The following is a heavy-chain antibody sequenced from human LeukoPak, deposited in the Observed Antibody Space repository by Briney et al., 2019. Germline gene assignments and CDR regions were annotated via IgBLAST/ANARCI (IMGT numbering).Heavy chain of an antibody. CDR1: GFTFSDHW. V-gene: IGHV3-7*01. Sequence: GGSLKLSCEASGFTFSDHWMSWVRQAPGKGLEWVANIGPDGSFKFYADSMRGRFTTSRDNAKNSVFLQLDNLTPGDTAVYYCARAIDVADYWGQGTLVAVSS. D-gene: IGHD3-10*02. CDR3: ARAIDVADY. J-gene: IGHJ4*02. CDR2: IGPDGSFK.